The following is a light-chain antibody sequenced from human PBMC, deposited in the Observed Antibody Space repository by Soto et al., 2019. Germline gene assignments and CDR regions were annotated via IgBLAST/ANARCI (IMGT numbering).Light chain of an antibody. CDR2: DVY. Sequence: QSVLTQPASVSGSPGQSISISCIGTSSDVGAFNYVSWYQHHPGKAPQLIIYDVYNRPSGVSHRFSGSKSGDTASLTISGLQAEDEADYYCTSYTSSTPFYVFGTGTKVTVL. V-gene: IGLV2-14*03. CDR1: SSDVGAFNY. J-gene: IGLJ1*01. CDR3: TSYTSSTPFYV.